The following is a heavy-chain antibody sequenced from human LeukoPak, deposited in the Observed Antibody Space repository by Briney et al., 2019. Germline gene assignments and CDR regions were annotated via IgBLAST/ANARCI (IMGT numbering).Heavy chain of an antibody. V-gene: IGHV3-11*01. CDR2: ISSSGSTI. CDR1: GFTFSDYY. D-gene: IGHD3-10*01. J-gene: IGHJ4*02. CDR3: ARADYYGSGSYGPLDY. Sequence: GGSLRLSCAASGFTFSDYYMSWIRQAPGKGLEWVSYISSSGSTIYYADSVKGRFTISRDNAKSSLYLQMNSLRAEDTAVYYCARADYYGSGSYGPLDYWGQGTLVTVSS.